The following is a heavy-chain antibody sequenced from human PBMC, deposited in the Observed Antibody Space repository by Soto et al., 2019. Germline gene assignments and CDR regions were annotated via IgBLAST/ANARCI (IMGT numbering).Heavy chain of an antibody. J-gene: IGHJ5*02. CDR1: GGSFSGYY. CDR3: ARESIVVVPAAMRVLYWFDP. Sequence: SETLSLTCAVYGGSFSGYYWSWIRQPPGKGLEWIGEINHSGSTNYNPSLKSRVTISVDTSKNQFSLKLSSVTAADTAVYYCARESIVVVPAAMRVLYWFDPWGQGTQVTVSS. D-gene: IGHD2-2*01. V-gene: IGHV4-34*01. CDR2: INHSGST.